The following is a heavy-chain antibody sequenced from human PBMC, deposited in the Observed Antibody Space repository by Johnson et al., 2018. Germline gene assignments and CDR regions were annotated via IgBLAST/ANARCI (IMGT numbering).Heavy chain of an antibody. Sequence: QVQLVESGAEVKKPGSSVKVSCKASGSSFRNYAISWVRQAPGQGLEWVGEVIPVFGSIKYAQRLQGRVTINADELRSTVNLEMRSLTSDDTAIYYCARLPLPVDKEASFDVWGQGTMVTVSS. CDR1: GSSFRNYA. CDR3: ARLPLPVDKEASFDV. D-gene: IGHD2-15*01. J-gene: IGHJ3*01. CDR2: VIPVFGSI. V-gene: IGHV1-69*01.